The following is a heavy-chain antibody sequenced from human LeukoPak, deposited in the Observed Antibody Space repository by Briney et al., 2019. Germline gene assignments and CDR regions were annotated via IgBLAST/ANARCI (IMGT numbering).Heavy chain of an antibody. V-gene: IGHV1-69*13. CDR1: GGTFSSYA. CDR3: ASPVTAIRFDRFDY. CDR2: IIPIFGTA. Sequence: ASVKVSCKASGGTFSSYAISWVRQAPGQGLGWMGGIIPIFGTANYAQKFQGRVTITADESTSTAYMELSSLRSEDTAVYYCASPVTAIRFDRFDYWGQGTLVTVSS. D-gene: IGHD2-21*02. J-gene: IGHJ4*02.